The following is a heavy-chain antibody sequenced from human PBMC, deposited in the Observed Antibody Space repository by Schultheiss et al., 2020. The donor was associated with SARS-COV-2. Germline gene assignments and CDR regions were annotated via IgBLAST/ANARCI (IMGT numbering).Heavy chain of an antibody. CDR3: ARGGVWAPVGAFDI. CDR1: GFTFSSYS. Sequence: GGSLRLSCAASGFTFSSYSMNWVRQAPGKGLEWVSSISSSSSYIYYADSVKGRFTISRDNAKNSLYLQMNSLRAEDTAVYYCARGGVWAPVGAFDIWGQGTMVTVSS. D-gene: IGHD4-23*01. CDR2: ISSSSSYI. V-gene: IGHV3-21*01. J-gene: IGHJ3*02.